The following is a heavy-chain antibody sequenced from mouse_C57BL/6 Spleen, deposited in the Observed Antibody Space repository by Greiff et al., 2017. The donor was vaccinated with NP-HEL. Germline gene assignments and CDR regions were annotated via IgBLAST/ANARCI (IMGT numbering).Heavy chain of an antibody. CDR1: GYTFTDYY. CDR2: INPYNGGT. V-gene: IGHV1-19*01. D-gene: IGHD1-1*01. J-gene: IGHJ4*01. CDR3: ARGFTTVVSLCAMDD. Sequence: EVQLQQSGPVLVKPGASVKMSCKASGYTFTDYYMNWVKQSHGKSLEWIGVINPYNGGTSYNQKFKGKATLTVDKSSSTAYMELNSLTSEDSAIYYCARGFTTVVSLCAMDDWGKGTTVTVSS.